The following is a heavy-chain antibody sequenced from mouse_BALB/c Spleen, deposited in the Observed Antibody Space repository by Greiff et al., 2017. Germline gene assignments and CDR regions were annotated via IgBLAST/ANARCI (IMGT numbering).Heavy chain of an antibody. Sequence: EVQVVESGGDLVKPGGSLKLSCAASGFTFSSYGMSWVRQTPDKRLEWVATISSGGSYTYYPDSVKGRFTISRDNAKNTLYLQMSSLKSEDTAMYCWGRYAMDYWGQGTSVTVSS. J-gene: IGHJ4*01. CDR3: GRYAMDY. CDR1: GFTFSSYG. CDR2: ISSGGSYT. V-gene: IGHV5-6*01.